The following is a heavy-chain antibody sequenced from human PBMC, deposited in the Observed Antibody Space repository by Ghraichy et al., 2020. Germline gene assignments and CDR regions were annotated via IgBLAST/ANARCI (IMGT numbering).Heavy chain of an antibody. V-gene: IGHV4-39*01. CDR1: GGSIGNSGYY. D-gene: IGHD6-13*01. CDR3: ARVGARAAAGVIDY. CDR2: LYYGASS. Sequence: SETLSLTCTVSGGSIGNSGYYWGWIRQPPGKGLEWIGSLYYGASSYYNPSLKSRVTISMYTPNNQFSLKLSSVTAADTAIYYCARVGARAAAGVIDYWGQGALVTVSS. J-gene: IGHJ4*02.